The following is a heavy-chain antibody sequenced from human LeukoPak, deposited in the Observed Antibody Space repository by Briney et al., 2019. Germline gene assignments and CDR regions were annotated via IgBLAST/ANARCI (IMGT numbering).Heavy chain of an antibody. Sequence: SETLSLTCTVSDGSISSYYWSWIRQPPGKGLEWIGEINHSGSTNYNPSLKSRVTISVDTSKNQFSLKLSSVTAADTAVYYCAGRGYSGYDYDYWGQGTLVTVSS. CDR1: DGSISSYY. CDR2: INHSGST. V-gene: IGHV4-34*01. CDR3: AGRGYSGYDYDY. D-gene: IGHD5-12*01. J-gene: IGHJ4*02.